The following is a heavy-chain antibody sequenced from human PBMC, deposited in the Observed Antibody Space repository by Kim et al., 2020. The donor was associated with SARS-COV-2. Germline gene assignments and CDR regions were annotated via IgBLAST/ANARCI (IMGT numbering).Heavy chain of an antibody. D-gene: IGHD4-17*01. Sequence: AQKFQGRVTMTEDTSTDTAYMELSSLRSEDTAVYYCATPREDYGKYYFDYWGQGTLVTVSS. V-gene: IGHV1-24*01. J-gene: IGHJ4*02. CDR3: ATPREDYGKYYFDY.